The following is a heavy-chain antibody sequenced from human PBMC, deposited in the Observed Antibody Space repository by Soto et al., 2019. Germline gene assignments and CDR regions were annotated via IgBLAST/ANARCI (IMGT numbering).Heavy chain of an antibody. CDR2: ISGSGSST. V-gene: IGHV3-23*01. J-gene: IGHJ5*02. D-gene: IGHD2-8*01. CDR1: GFTFSSYA. Sequence: EVQLSESGGGLVQPGGSLRLSCAASGFTFSSYAMSWVRQAPGKGLEWVSGISGSGSSTYYADSVKGRLTISRDNSKKTLYLQMNRLRAEDTAIYCCAKDPKSTIRFTWFDPWGQGTLVTVSS. CDR3: AKDPKSTIRFTWFDP.